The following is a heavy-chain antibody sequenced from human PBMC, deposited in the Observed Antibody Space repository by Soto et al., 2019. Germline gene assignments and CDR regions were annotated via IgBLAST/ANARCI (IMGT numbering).Heavy chain of an antibody. Sequence: GGSLRLSCAASGFTFSSYAMHWVRQAPGKGLEWVAVISYDGSNKYYADSVKGRFTISRDNSKNTRYLKMNSLRAEDTAVYYCARDSLVEPLHTSRTQYFQHWGQGTLVTVSS. CDR2: ISYDGSNK. V-gene: IGHV3-30-3*01. CDR3: ARDSLVEPLHTSRTQYFQH. J-gene: IGHJ1*01. D-gene: IGHD1-1*01. CDR1: GFTFSSYA.